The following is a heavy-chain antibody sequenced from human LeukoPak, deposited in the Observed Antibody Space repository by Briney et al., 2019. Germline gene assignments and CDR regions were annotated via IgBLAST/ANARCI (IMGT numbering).Heavy chain of an antibody. D-gene: IGHD3-22*01. CDR1: GFTFSSYA. J-gene: IGHJ4*02. Sequence: GGSLRLSCAASGFTFSSYAMSWVRQAPGKGLEWVSAISGSGGSTYYADSVKGRFTISRDNSKNTLYLQMNSLRAEDTAVYYCAKEPLDHYYDSSGLDYYFDYWGQGTLVTVSS. CDR3: AKEPLDHYYDSSGLDYYFDY. CDR2: ISGSGGST. V-gene: IGHV3-23*01.